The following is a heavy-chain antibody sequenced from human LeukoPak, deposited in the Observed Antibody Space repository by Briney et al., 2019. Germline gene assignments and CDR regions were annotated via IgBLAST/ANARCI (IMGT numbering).Heavy chain of an antibody. CDR3: ARDNNPYYYGSGSYRSMDV. Sequence: SQTLSLTCAISGDSVCSNSAAWNWIRQSPSRGLEWLGRTYYRSKWYNDYAVSVKSRITINPDTSKNQFSLQLNSVTPEDTAVYYCARDNNPYYYGSGSYRSMDVWGQGTTVTVSS. D-gene: IGHD3-10*01. J-gene: IGHJ6*02. CDR2: TYYRSKWYN. V-gene: IGHV6-1*01. CDR1: GDSVCSNSAA.